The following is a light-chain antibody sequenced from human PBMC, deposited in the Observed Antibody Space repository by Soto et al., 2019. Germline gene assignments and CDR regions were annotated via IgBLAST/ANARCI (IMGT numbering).Light chain of an antibody. CDR1: QKIHNF. Sequence: DIQLTQSPSSLSASVGDRVTITCRASQKIHNFLSWYQHKRGKAPKLLIFLASTLETGVPSRFGGSGSGTDFTLTISHLEPEDFATYYCQQSHSTPPTFGPGTKLEIK. J-gene: IGKJ2*01. V-gene: IGKV1-39*01. CDR3: QQSHSTPPT. CDR2: LAS.